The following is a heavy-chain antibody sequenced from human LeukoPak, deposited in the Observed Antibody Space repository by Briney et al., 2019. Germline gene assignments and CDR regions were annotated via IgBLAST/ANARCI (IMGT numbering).Heavy chain of an antibody. CDR3: TTDLASSSWYRPGY. Sequence: GGSLRLSCAASGFTFSSAWMSCVRQAPGKGLEWVGLIKSKTDGGTTDYAAPVKGRFSISRDDSINTMHLQMNSLKNEDIAVYYCTTDLASSSWYRPGYWGQGSLVTVSS. V-gene: IGHV3-15*01. CDR2: IKSKTDGGTT. CDR1: GFTFSSAW. D-gene: IGHD6-13*01. J-gene: IGHJ4*02.